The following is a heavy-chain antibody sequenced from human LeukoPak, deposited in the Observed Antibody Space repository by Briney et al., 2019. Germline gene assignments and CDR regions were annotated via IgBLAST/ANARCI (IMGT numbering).Heavy chain of an antibody. D-gene: IGHD6-19*01. Sequence: PSETLSLTCAVSGASFNSTTWWSWVRQSPEKGLEWIGEIYHSGTTNYNPSLKSRVTISIDKSKNQFSLKLNSVTAADTAIYFCARDSAVAGSSFDYWGQGTLVTVSS. V-gene: IGHV4-4*02. CDR2: IYHSGTT. J-gene: IGHJ4*02. CDR1: GASFNSTTW. CDR3: ARDSAVAGSSFDY.